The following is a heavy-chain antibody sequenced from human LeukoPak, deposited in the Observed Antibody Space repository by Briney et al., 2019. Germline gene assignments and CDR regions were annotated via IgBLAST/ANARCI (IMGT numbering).Heavy chain of an antibody. Sequence: ASVKVSCKVSGYTLTELSMHWVRQAPGKGLEWMGGFDPEDGETIYAQKFQGRVTMTRDTSTSTVYMELSSLRSEDTAVYYCARGAYSSSWSHDFDYWGQGTLVTVSS. D-gene: IGHD6-13*01. CDR2: FDPEDGET. V-gene: IGHV1-24*01. J-gene: IGHJ4*02. CDR3: ARGAYSSSWSHDFDY. CDR1: GYTLTELS.